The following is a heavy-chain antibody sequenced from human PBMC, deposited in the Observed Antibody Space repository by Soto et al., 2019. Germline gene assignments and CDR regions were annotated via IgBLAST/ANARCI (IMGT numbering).Heavy chain of an antibody. CDR2: INPGGGDT. CDR1: GFTLGTYY. J-gene: IGHJ4*02. D-gene: IGHD6-13*01. CDR3: ARGGSRAWPFDS. Sequence: QVQLVQSGAEVKMPGASVKVSCRTSGFTLGTYYIHWVRQAPGQGPEWLGIINPGGGDTAYAQKFPGRITVTRDLSTSTVYMALSGLRSEDTAGYYCARGGSRAWPFDSWGQGTLVTVSS. V-gene: IGHV1-46*01.